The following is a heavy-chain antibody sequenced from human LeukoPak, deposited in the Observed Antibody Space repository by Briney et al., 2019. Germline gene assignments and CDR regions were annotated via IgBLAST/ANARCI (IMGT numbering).Heavy chain of an antibody. CDR3: ARGREVVPAAIDY. D-gene: IGHD2-2*01. CDR1: GGSISSGGYY. V-gene: IGHV4-31*03. CDR2: IYYSGST. Sequence: SQTPSLTCTVSGGSISSGGYYWSWIRQHPGKGLEWIGYIYYSGSTYYNPSLKSRVTISVDTSKNQFSLKLSSVTAADTAVYYCARGREVVPAAIDYWGQGTLVTVSS. J-gene: IGHJ4*02.